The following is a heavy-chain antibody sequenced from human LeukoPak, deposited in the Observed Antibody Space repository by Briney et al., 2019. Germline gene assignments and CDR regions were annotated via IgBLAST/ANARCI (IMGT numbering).Heavy chain of an antibody. CDR3: TTDVVGATRGYYYYYYMDV. Sequence: PGGSLRLSCAASGFTFSNAWMSWVRQAPGKGLEWVGRIKSKTDGGTTDYAAPVKGRFTTSRDDSKNTLYLQMNSLKTEDTAVYYCTTDVVGATRGYYYYYYMDVWGKGTTVTVSS. CDR1: GFTFSNAW. CDR2: IKSKTDGGTT. V-gene: IGHV3-15*01. J-gene: IGHJ6*03. D-gene: IGHD1-26*01.